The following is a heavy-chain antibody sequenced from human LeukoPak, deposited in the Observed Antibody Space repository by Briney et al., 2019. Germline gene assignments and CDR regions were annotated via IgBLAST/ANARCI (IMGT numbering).Heavy chain of an antibody. Sequence: PGRSLRLSCAASGFTSDDYAMHWVRQAPGKGLEWVSGISWNSGSIGYADSVKGRFTISRDNAKNSLYLQMNSLRAEDTALYYCAKDRRPYYYYGMDVWGQGTTVTVSS. CDR3: AKDRRPYYYYGMDV. J-gene: IGHJ6*02. V-gene: IGHV3-9*02. CDR1: GFTSDDYA. CDR2: ISWNSGSI.